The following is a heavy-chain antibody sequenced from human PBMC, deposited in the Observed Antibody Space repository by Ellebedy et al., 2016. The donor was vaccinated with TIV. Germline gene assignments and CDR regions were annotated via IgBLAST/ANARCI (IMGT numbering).Heavy chain of an antibody. CDR1: GFTFSSYW. J-gene: IGHJ4*02. D-gene: IGHD3-10*01. CDR3: ARGYYYDSGCRD. CDR2: INDDGSFT. Sequence: GESLKISXAASGFTFSSYWMHWVRQAPGKGLVWVSRINDDGSFTDYADSLQGRFTISRDNAKNTVYLQMNSLRAEDTAVYYCARGYYYDSGCRDWGQGTLVTVSS. V-gene: IGHV3-74*01.